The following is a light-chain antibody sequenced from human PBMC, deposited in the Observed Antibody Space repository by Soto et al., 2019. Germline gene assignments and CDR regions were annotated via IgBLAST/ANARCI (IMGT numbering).Light chain of an antibody. CDR1: SSDVGGYNY. CDR3: SSYTSSSTRV. CDR2: EVS. Sequence: QSALTQPASVSGSPGQSITISCTGTSSDVGGYNYVSWYQQHPGKAPKLMIYEVSNRPSGVSNRFSGSKSGNTASLTISGLQAEDEADYYVSSYTSSSTRVFGGGTQLTVL. J-gene: IGLJ3*02. V-gene: IGLV2-14*01.